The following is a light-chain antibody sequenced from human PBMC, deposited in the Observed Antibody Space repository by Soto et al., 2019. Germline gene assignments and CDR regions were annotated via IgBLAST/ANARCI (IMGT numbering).Light chain of an antibody. Sequence: QSALTQPRSVSGSPGQSVAISCTGTTSDVGGYDYVSSHQQHPGKAPELIIFDVSKRPSGVPDRSSGSKSGNTASLTISGLQGEYAADYFCCFYADDFYVFGSGTEVTVL. J-gene: IGLJ1*01. CDR3: CFYADDFYV. CDR1: TSDVGGYDY. CDR2: DVS. V-gene: IGLV2-11*01.